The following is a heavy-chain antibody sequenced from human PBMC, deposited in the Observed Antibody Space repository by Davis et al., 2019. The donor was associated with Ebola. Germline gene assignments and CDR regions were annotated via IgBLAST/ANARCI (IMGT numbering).Heavy chain of an antibody. J-gene: IGHJ4*02. CDR2: VWNDGSHE. V-gene: IGHV3-33*06. CDR1: GFAFSSYG. D-gene: IGHD3-16*01. Sequence: PGGSLRLSCVASGFAFSSYGMHWVRQAPGKGPEWVALVWNDGSHEAYADSVKGRFSISRDDSKNTVYLQMNALRADDTAVYYCAKGGWGTVLDYWGQGTLVTVSS. CDR3: AKGGWGTVLDY.